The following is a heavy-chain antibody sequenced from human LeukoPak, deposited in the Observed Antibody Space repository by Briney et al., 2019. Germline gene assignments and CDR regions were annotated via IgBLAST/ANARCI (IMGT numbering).Heavy chain of an antibody. J-gene: IGHJ4*02. CDR2: ISSSGSTI. CDR1: GFSFSDYS. V-gene: IGHV3-48*01. Sequence: PGGSLRLSCAASGFSFSDYSMNWVRQAPGKGLEWVSYISSSGSTISYADSVKGRFTISRDNAKNSLYLQMNSLWAEDTAVYYCARIGRPFDYWGQGTLVTVSS. CDR3: ARIGRPFDY.